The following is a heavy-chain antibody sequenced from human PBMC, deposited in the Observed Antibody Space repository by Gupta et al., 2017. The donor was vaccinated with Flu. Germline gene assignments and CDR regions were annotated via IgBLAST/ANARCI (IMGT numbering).Heavy chain of an antibody. CDR2: IYYSGST. J-gene: IGHJ6*02. CDR1: GGSIISGGYY. CDR3: ARDGYGDARTEGIHTSYYGMDV. V-gene: IGHV4-31*03. D-gene: IGHD5-12*01. Sequence: QVQLQESGPGLVKPSQTLSLTCTVSGGSIISGGYYWSWIRQHPGKGLEWIGYIYYSGSTYYNPSRKRRVTISVDTSKNQFALKLSSVNAADKAVYYCARDGYGDARTEGIHTSYYGMDVWGQGTTVTVSS.